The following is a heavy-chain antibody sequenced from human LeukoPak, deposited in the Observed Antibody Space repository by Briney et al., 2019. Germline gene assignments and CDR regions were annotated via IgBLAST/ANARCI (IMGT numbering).Heavy chain of an antibody. CDR2: ISAYNGNT. CDR1: GYTVTSYG. V-gene: IGHV1-18*01. D-gene: IGHD3-9*01. J-gene: IGHJ5*02. CDR3: ARNRRWLTGRYNWFDP. Sequence: ASVNVSCKASGYTVTSYGISWVRQAGGQGLEGRGWISAYNGNTNYAQKLQGRVTMTTDTSTRTPYMELRSLRSDDTDVYYCARNRRWLTGRYNWFDPWGQGTLVTVSS.